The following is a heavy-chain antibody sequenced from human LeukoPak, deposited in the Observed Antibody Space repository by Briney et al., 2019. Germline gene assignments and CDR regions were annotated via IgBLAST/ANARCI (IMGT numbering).Heavy chain of an antibody. J-gene: IGHJ4*02. D-gene: IGHD3-16*01. Sequence: PGESLRLSCAASGFTFSNYWMSWVRQAPGKGLEWVASIKQDGSEKYYVDSVKGRFTISRGNAKNSLYLQMNSLRAEDTAVYYCARDSDVPFDYWGQGTLVTVSS. CDR1: GFTFSNYW. V-gene: IGHV3-7*01. CDR2: IKQDGSEK. CDR3: ARDSDVPFDY.